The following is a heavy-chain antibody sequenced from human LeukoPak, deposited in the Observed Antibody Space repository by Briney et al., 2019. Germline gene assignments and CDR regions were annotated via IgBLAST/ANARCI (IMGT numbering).Heavy chain of an antibody. J-gene: IGHJ4*02. CDR3: ARELTYYDSSGYHSRGLDY. CDR1: GFTFSSYW. D-gene: IGHD3-22*01. Sequence: GGSLRLSCAASGFTFSSYWMHWVRQAPGKGLVRVSRINIDGSSTSYADSVKGRFTISRDNAKNTLYLQMNSLRAEDTAVYYCARELTYYDSSGYHSRGLDYWGQGTLVTVSS. V-gene: IGHV3-74*01. CDR2: INIDGSST.